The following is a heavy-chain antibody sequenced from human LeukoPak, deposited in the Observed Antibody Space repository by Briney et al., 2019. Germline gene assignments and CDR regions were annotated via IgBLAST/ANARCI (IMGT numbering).Heavy chain of an antibody. CDR3: ARQPYCGGDCYFYDY. D-gene: IGHD2-21*02. CDR2: ISPGDSDT. Sequence: GESLQISCKGSGYNFASYWIGWVRQMPGKGLEWMGIISPGDSDTRYSPSFQGQVTISADKSISTAYLQWSSLKASDTAMYYCARQPYCGGDCYFYDYWGQGTLVTVSS. V-gene: IGHV5-51*01. CDR1: GYNFASYW. J-gene: IGHJ4*02.